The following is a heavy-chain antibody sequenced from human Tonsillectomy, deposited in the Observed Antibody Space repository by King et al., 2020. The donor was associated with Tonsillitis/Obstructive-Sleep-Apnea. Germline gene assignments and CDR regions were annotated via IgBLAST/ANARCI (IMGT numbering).Heavy chain of an antibody. V-gene: IGHV3-21*01. CDR1: GFTFSSYS. CDR3: ARDGERDYGAGSYYIIYYYYYMDV. J-gene: IGHJ6*03. D-gene: IGHD3-10*01. CDR2: ISSSSSYI. Sequence: VQLVESGGGLVKPGVSLRLSCAASGFTFSSYSMNWVRQAPGKGLEWVSSISSSSSYIYYADSVKGRFTISRDNAKNSLDLQMNSLSAEDTAVYYCARDGERDYGAGSYYIIYYYYYMDVWGKGTTVTVSS.